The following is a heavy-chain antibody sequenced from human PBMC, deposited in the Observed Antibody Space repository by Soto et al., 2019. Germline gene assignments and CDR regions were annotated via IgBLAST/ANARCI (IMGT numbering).Heavy chain of an antibody. Sequence: QVQLVQSGAEVKKPGSSVKVSCKASGGTFRGYVITWVRKAPGQGLEWMGGIIPIFKTAKYAQKFQGRVTSTADESTSTAYMELSSLRSEDTAMFYCARGTKAVPGLWNWYFDLWGRGTLVTVSS. CDR3: ARGTKAVPGLWNWYFDL. D-gene: IGHD6-19*01. V-gene: IGHV1-69*12. CDR2: IIPIFKTA. J-gene: IGHJ2*01. CDR1: GGTFRGYV.